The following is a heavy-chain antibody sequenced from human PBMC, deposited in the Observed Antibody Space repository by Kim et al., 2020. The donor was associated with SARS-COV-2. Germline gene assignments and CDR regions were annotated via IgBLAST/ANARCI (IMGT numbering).Heavy chain of an antibody. J-gene: IGHJ3*02. CDR1: GFTFSSYA. CDR3: AKDFPFYDYVWGSYRFLDAFDI. CDR2: ISGSGGST. V-gene: IGHV3-23*01. D-gene: IGHD3-16*02. Sequence: GGSLRLSCAASGFTFSSYAMSWVRQAPGKGLEWVSAISGSGGSTYYADSVKGRFTISRDNSKNTLYLQMNSLRAEDTAVYYCAKDFPFYDYVWGSYRFLDAFDIWGQGTMVTVSS.